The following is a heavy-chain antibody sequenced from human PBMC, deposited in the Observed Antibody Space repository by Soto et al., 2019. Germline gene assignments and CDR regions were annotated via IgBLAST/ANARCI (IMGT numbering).Heavy chain of an antibody. V-gene: IGHV1-18*01. D-gene: IGHD2-2*01. CDR1: GYTFSNYG. Sequence: QVQLVQSGGEVKRPGASVKVSCKTSGYTFSNYGFTWGGQAPGQLFEWLGWISLYSDGTNYAQKFQGRVSMTTDTSTTTAYMELRSLRSDDTAVYYCARVVPGAEAWFGPWGQGTLVTVSS. CDR2: ISLYSDGT. J-gene: IGHJ5*02. CDR3: ARVVPGAEAWFGP.